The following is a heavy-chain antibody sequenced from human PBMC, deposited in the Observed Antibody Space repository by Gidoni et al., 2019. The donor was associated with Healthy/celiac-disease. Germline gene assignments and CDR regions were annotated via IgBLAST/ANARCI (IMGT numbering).Heavy chain of an antibody. V-gene: IGHV3-11*06. Sequence: VQLVESGGGLVKPGGSLRPSCAASGLTFSDYYVSWISQALRNGLGWVSYISSSSSYTNCAYSMKGRFTISGDNAKNSLYLQVDTLGAEDTAVYYCARVAATLLPDYWGQGTLVTVSS. J-gene: IGHJ4*02. D-gene: IGHD2-15*01. CDR1: GLTFSDYY. CDR2: ISSSSSYT. CDR3: ARVAATLLPDY.